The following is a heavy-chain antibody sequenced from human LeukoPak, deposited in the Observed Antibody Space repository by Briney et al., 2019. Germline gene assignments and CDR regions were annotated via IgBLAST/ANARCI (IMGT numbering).Heavy chain of an antibody. D-gene: IGHD5-12*01. Sequence: PSGTLSLTCAVSGGSISSSNWWSWVRQPPGKGLEWIGEIYHSGSTNYNPSLKSRVTISVDKSKNQFSLKLSSVTAADTAVYYCAREGGYDSSLFDYWGQGTLVTVSS. CDR2: IYHSGST. CDR3: AREGGYDSSLFDY. CDR1: GGSISSSNW. V-gene: IGHV4-4*02. J-gene: IGHJ4*02.